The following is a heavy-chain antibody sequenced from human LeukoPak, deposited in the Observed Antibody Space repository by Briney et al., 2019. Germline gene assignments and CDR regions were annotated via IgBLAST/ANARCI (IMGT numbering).Heavy chain of an antibody. Sequence: SETLSLTCTVSGGSISSYYWSWIRQPAGKGLEWIGRIYTSGSTNYNPSLKSRVTMSVDTSKNQFSLKLSSVTAADTAVYYRASSPRVAGLGYYWGQGTLVTVSS. D-gene: IGHD6-19*01. J-gene: IGHJ4*02. V-gene: IGHV4-4*07. CDR3: ASSPRVAGLGYY. CDR2: IYTSGST. CDR1: GGSISSYY.